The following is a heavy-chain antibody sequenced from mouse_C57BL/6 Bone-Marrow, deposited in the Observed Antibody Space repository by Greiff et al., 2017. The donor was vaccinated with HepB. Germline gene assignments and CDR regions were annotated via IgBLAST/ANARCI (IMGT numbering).Heavy chain of an antibody. Sequence: QVQLKQSGAELVRPGASVTLSCKASGYTFTDYEMHWVKQTPVHGLEWIGAIDPETGGTAYNQKFKGKAILTADKSSSTAYMELRSLTSEDSAVYYCTRGSGYPYYFDYGGKGTTRTVSS. CDR1: GYTFTDYE. CDR2: IDPETGGT. D-gene: IGHD2-2*01. V-gene: IGHV1-15*01. CDR3: TRGSGYPYYFDY. J-gene: IGHJ2*01.